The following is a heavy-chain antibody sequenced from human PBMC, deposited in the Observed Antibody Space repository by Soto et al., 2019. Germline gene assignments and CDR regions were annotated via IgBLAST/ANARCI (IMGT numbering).Heavy chain of an antibody. CDR2: ISYDGIDK. D-gene: IGHD5-12*01. CDR1: GFTFSSFG. Sequence: QVQLVESGGGVVQPGGSLRLSCAASGFTFSSFGIHWVRQAPGKELEWVAVISYDGIDKNYGDSVKGRFTISRENSKNMVYLQMNSLRAEDTAVYYCAKDLREMATIRPDYWGQGILVTVSS. V-gene: IGHV3-30*18. CDR3: AKDLREMATIRPDY. J-gene: IGHJ4*02.